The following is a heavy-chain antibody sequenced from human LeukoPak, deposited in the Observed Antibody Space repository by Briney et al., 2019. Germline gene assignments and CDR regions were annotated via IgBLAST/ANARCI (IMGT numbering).Heavy chain of an antibody. CDR2: IIPFFGTS. D-gene: IGHD3-22*01. CDR3: ARDLPYDSSGYNSYYYYMDV. Sequence: GASVQVSCKASGGTFSTYAISWVRQAPGQGLEWMGGIIPFFGTSNYAQKFQGRVTITADESTSTAYMELSSLRSEDTAVYYCARDLPYDSSGYNSYYYYMDVWGKGTMVTVSS. CDR1: GGTFSTYA. V-gene: IGHV1-69*01. J-gene: IGHJ6*03.